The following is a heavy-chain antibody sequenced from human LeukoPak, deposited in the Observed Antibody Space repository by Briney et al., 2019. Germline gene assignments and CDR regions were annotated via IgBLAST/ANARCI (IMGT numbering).Heavy chain of an antibody. CDR1: GFTLSRYS. V-gene: IGHV3-48*01. J-gene: IGHJ4*02. Sequence: GGSLRLSCAASGFTLSRYSMNWVRQAPGKGLEWVSYISSSSSTIYYADSVKGRFTISRDNAKNSLYLQMNSLRAEDTAVYYCARDIGSGYDLPNFDYWGQGTLVTVSS. CDR3: ARDIGSGYDLPNFDY. D-gene: IGHD5-12*01. CDR2: ISSSSSTI.